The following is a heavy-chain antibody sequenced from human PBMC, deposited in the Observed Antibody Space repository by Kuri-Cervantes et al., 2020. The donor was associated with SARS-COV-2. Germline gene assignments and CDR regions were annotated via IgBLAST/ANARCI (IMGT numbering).Heavy chain of an antibody. D-gene: IGHD4-17*01. Sequence: SQTLSLTCVVSGSSFSGYYWSWIRQTPGKGLEWIGEITHNRNTNYNASLKSRVIISLDMSKKKFSLRLTSVTAADTGLYFCARGRTTDLDSWGQGTLVTVSS. CDR3: ARGRTTDLDS. J-gene: IGHJ4*02. CDR2: ITHNRNT. V-gene: IGHV4-34*01. CDR1: GSSFSGYY.